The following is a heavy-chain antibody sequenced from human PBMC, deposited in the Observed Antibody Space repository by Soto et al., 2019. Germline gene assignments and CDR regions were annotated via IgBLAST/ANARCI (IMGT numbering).Heavy chain of an antibody. D-gene: IGHD1-7*01. CDR3: ARDRIIGTSYSDY. CDR1: SASINSFY. J-gene: IGHJ4*02. Sequence: PAETLSLTCTVSSASINSFYWAWMLQPAGKGLEWIGRIHSSGTTNYNPSLSSRVTMSVDPSKNQFSLRLTSVTAADTAVYYCARDRIIGTSYSDYWGQGILVTVSS. V-gene: IGHV4-4*07. CDR2: IHSSGTT.